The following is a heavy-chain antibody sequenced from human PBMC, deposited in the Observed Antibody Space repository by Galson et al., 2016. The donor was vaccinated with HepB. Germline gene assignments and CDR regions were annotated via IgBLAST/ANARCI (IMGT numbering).Heavy chain of an antibody. D-gene: IGHD3-3*01. Sequence: TLSLTCAVSGGSISSAEYSWTWIRQPPGQALEWIGYIFHTGSPSYNPSLESRVTISVDRSKNQFSLKLTSVTAADTAVYYCARERLAVYDYGYYSHYWSFELWGRGTLVIVSS. V-gene: IGHV4-30-2*01. CDR1: GGSISSAEYS. J-gene: IGHJ2*01. CDR2: IFHTGSP. CDR3: ARERLAVYDYGYYSHYWSFEL.